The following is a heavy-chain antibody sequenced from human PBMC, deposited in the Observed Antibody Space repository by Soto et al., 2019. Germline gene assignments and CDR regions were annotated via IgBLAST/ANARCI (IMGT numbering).Heavy chain of an antibody. CDR1: GASISSYD. CDR3: ARGRDGYNYPNFDY. J-gene: IGHJ4*02. Sequence: PSETLSLTCTVSGASISSYDWSWIRRPPGKGLEWIGHISYSGSTNYKPSLKSRVTISVDTSKKQFSLKLTSVTAADTAVYYCARGRDGYNYPNFDYWGQGTLVTVPQ. D-gene: IGHD5-12*01. CDR2: ISYSGST. V-gene: IGHV4-59*01.